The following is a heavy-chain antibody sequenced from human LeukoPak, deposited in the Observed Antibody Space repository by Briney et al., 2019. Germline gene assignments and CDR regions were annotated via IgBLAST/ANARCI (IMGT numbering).Heavy chain of an antibody. D-gene: IGHD5-18*01. J-gene: IGHJ6*02. CDR2: INHDGNVN. CDR1: GFTFSSYW. CDR3: ARDRGSGYSYGWSPYYYYGMDV. V-gene: IGHV3-7*03. Sequence: PGGSLRLSCAASGFTFSSYWMNWARQAPGKGLEWVASINHDGNVNYYVDSVKGRFTISRDNAKNSLYLQMSNLRAEDTAVYYCARDRGSGYSYGWSPYYYYGMDVWGQGTTVTVSS.